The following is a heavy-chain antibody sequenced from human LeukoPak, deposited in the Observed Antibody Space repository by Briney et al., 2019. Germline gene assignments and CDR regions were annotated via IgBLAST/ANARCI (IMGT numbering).Heavy chain of an antibody. D-gene: IGHD2-15*01. CDR3: ARQQQFCSGGNCYSLNAFDL. V-gene: IGHV5-51*01. J-gene: IGHJ3*01. CDR2: IYPGDSDT. Sequence: GESLKISCKGSGYNFITYWIGWVRQMPGKGLEWMGIIYPGDSDTRYSPSFQGQVTISADKSISTAYLQWSSLKASDTAMYYCARQQQFCSGGNCYSLNAFDLWGQGTVVTVSS. CDR1: GYNFITYW.